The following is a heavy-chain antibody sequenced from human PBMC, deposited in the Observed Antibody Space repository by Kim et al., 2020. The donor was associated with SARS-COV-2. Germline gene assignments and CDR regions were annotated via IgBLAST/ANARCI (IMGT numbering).Heavy chain of an antibody. V-gene: IGHV3-9*01. Sequence: YADSVKGRFTISRDNAKNSLYLQMNSLRAEDTALYYCAKDYHRIFSSSHYWGQGTLVTVSS. J-gene: IGHJ4*02. CDR3: AKDYHRIFSSSHY. D-gene: IGHD6-13*01.